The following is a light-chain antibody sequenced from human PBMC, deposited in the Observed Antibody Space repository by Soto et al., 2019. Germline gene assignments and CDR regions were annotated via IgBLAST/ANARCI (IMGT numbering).Light chain of an antibody. J-gene: IGKJ1*01. Sequence: DIQMTQSPSSVSASVGDIVSITCRASQDINSWLAWYQQKPGKAPKLLVSTASTLQSGVPSRFSGSGSGTDFTLTISSLQPEDFATYYCQQTDSFPRTFGQGTKVAI. CDR3: QQTDSFPRT. V-gene: IGKV1-12*01. CDR2: TAS. CDR1: QDINSW.